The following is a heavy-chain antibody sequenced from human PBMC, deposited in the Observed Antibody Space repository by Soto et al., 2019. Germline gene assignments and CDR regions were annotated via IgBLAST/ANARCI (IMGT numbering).Heavy chain of an antibody. CDR3: ARVVPAATYYYCGMDV. Sequence: SQTLSLTCAISGDSVSSNSAAWNWIRQSPSRGLEWLGRTYYRSKWYNDYAVSVKSRITINPDTSKNQFSLQLNSVTPEATAVYYCARVVPAATYYYCGMDVWGQGTTVTVSS. CDR1: GDSVSSNSAA. D-gene: IGHD2-2*01. J-gene: IGHJ6*02. CDR2: TYYRSKWYN. V-gene: IGHV6-1*01.